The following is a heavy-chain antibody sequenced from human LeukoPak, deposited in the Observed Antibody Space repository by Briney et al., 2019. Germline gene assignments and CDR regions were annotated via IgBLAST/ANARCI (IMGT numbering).Heavy chain of an antibody. J-gene: IGHJ4*02. Sequence: SETLSLTRTVSGGSISRYYRSWIRQPAGKGLEWIVRIYTRGSTYYNPSLKSRVTISVDTSKNQFSLKLSSVTAADTAVYYCARQGVGATPYYFDYWGQGTLVTVSS. CDR1: GGSISRYY. V-gene: IGHV4-4*07. CDR2: IYTRGST. CDR3: ARQGVGATPYYFDY. D-gene: IGHD1-26*01.